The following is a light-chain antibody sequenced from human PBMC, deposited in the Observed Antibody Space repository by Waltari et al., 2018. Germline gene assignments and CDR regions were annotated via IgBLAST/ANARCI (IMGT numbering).Light chain of an antibody. CDR2: KAA. CDR1: QSISSW. CDR3: LQYSNYSWT. J-gene: IGKJ1*01. V-gene: IGKV1-5*03. Sequence: DVQLTQSPSTLSASVGDRVTITCRASQSISSWLAWYQKKPGQAPQVLIYKAATLQSGVPSRFSDSGSGTEFTLTIDSLQPDDVATYYCLQYSNYSWTFGQGTKVEIK.